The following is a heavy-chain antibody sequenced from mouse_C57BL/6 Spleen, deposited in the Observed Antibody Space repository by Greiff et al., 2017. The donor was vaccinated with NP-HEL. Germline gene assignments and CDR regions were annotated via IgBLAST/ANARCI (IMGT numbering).Heavy chain of an antibody. CDR3: ARYGEGSPLYYFDY. Sequence: QVQLQQPGAELVKPGASVKLSCKASGYTFTSYWMQWVKQRPGQGLEWIGEIDPSDSYTNYNQKFKGKATLTVDTSSSTAYMQLSSLTSEDSAVYYCARYGEGSPLYYFDYWGQGTTLTVSS. D-gene: IGHD1-1*01. J-gene: IGHJ2*01. CDR1: GYTFTSYW. CDR2: IDPSDSYT. V-gene: IGHV1-50*01.